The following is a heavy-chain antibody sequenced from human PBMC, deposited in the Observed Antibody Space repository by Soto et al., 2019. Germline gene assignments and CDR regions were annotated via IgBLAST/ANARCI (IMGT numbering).Heavy chain of an antibody. CDR3: ARGQTAMVFDY. CDR2: IYYSGST. D-gene: IGHD5-18*01. CDR1: GGSISSYY. J-gene: IGHJ4*02. V-gene: IGHV4-59*01. Sequence: SETLSLTCTVSGGSISSYYWSWIRQPPGKGLEWIGYIYYSGSTNYNPSLKSRVTISVDTSKNQFSLKLSSVTAADTAVYYCARGQTAMVFDYWGQGTLVTVSS.